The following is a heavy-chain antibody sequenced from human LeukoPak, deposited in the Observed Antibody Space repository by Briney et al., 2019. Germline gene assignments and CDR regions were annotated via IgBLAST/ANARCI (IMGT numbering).Heavy chain of an antibody. CDR1: GFTVSSNY. D-gene: IGHD2-15*01. CDR3: ARDVGYSGDYYGMDV. Sequence: PGGSLRLSCAASGFTVSSNYMSWVRQASGKGLEWVSVIYSGGSTYYADSVKGRFTISRDNSKNTLYLQMNSLRAEDTAVYYCARDVGYSGDYYGMDVWGQGTTVTVSS. CDR2: IYSGGST. J-gene: IGHJ6*02. V-gene: IGHV3-53*01.